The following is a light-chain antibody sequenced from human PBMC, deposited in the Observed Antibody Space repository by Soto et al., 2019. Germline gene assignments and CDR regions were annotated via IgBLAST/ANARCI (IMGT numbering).Light chain of an antibody. J-gene: IGLJ1*01. V-gene: IGLV2-14*01. Sequence: QSALTQPASVSGSPGQSITISCTGTSSDVGGYKYVSWYQQHPGKAPKLMIYEVSNRPSGVSSRFSGSKSGNTASLTISGLQAEDEADYYCNSYTSSSTHVFGTGTKV. CDR2: EVS. CDR1: SSDVGGYKY. CDR3: NSYTSSSTHV.